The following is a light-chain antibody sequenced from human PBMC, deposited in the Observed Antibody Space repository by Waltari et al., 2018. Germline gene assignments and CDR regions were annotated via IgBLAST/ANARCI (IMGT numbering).Light chain of an antibody. CDR1: SSDVGDYNS. CDR3: SSYTSSSTYVV. CDR2: DVS. J-gene: IGLJ2*01. Sequence: QSALTQPASVSGSPGQSITISCTGTSSDVGDYNSVPWYQRHPGKAPKLIIFDVSNRPSGVSNRFSGSKSGDTASLTISGLQAEDEADYYCSSYTSSSTYVVFGGGTKLTVL. V-gene: IGLV2-14*03.